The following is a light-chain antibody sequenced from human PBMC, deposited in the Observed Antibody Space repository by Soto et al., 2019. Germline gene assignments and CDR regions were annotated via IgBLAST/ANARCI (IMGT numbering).Light chain of an antibody. CDR2: GAS. Sequence: DIQMTQSPPYVSASVGDRVTITCRASQGISSYLAWFQQKPGRAPNLLIYGASTLQSGVPSRFSGSGSGTDFTLTISNLQPEDFVTYYCQQLNAYPLTFGQGTRLEIK. CDR1: QGISSY. J-gene: IGKJ5*01. CDR3: QQLNAYPLT. V-gene: IGKV1-9*01.